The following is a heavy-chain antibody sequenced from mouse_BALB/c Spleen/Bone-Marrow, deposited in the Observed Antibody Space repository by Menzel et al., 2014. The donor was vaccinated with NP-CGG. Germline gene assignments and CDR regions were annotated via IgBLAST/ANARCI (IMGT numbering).Heavy chain of an antibody. CDR3: ARGYYGSSYLFAY. CDR1: GYTFTDYA. D-gene: IGHD1-1*01. V-gene: IGHV1-67*01. Sequence: QVQLKESGPELVRPGVSVKISCKGSGYTFTDYAMRWVKQSHAKSLEWIGVISTYSGNTNYNQKFKGKATMTVNKSSSTAYMELARLTSEDSAIYYCARGYYGSSYLFAYWGQGTLVTVSA. CDR2: ISTYSGNT. J-gene: IGHJ3*01.